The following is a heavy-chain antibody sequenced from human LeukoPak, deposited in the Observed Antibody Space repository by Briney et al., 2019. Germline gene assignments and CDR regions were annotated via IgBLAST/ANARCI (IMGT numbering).Heavy chain of an antibody. Sequence: GGSLRLSCAASGFTFSSYDMHWVRQAPGKGLEWVAVISSDETNRYYTDSVKGRFTISRDNSKNTLYLQLNSLRAEDTAVYYCAKMMLSSSDAHFDYWGQGTLVTVSS. D-gene: IGHD6-6*01. CDR3: AKMMLSSSDAHFDY. CDR2: ISSDETNR. J-gene: IGHJ4*02. CDR1: GFTFSSYD. V-gene: IGHV3-30*18.